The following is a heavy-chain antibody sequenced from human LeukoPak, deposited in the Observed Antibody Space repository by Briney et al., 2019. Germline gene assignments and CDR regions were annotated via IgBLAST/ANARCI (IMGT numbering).Heavy chain of an antibody. CDR1: GGSISSSGYY. CDR2: IYYSGST. D-gene: IGHD3-9*01. J-gene: IGHJ4*02. CDR3: ASYGILTGYRFDY. Sequence: PSETLSLTCTVSGGSISSSGYYWGWIRQPPGKGLERIGTIYYSGSTDYNPSLKSRVTISVDTSKNQFSLKLSSLTAADTALYYCASYGILTGYRFDYWGQGTLVTVSS. V-gene: IGHV4-39*01.